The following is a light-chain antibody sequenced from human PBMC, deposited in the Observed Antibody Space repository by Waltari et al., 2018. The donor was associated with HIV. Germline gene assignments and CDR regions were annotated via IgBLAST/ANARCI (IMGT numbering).Light chain of an antibody. Sequence: QSVLTQPPSVSGAPGQRVTIPCTGSSSNPGACADVHWYQQLPGTAPKLLIYGNSNRPSGVPDRFSGSKSGTSASLAITGLQAEDEADYYCQSYDSSMSLYVFGTGTKVTVL. CDR1: SSNPGACAD. J-gene: IGLJ1*01. CDR2: GNS. CDR3: QSYDSSMSLYV. V-gene: IGLV1-40*01.